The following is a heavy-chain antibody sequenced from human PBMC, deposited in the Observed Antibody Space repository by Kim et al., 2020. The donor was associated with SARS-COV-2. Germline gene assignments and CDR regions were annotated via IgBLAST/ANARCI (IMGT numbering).Heavy chain of an antibody. J-gene: IGHJ4*02. D-gene: IGHD1-26*01. CDR3: ARVKSGSYWGGYDY. V-gene: IGHV3-30*01. Sequence: ADSVKGRFTISRDNSKNTLYLQMNSLRAEDTAVYYCARVKSGSYWGGYDYWGQGTLVTVSS.